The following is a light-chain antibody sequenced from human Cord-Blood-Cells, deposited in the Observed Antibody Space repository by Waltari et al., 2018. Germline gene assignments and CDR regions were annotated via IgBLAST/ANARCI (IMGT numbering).Light chain of an antibody. CDR2: DAS. CDR1: QDISNY. J-gene: IGKJ4*01. Sequence: MTQSPSSLSASVGDRVTITCQASQDISNYLNWYQQKPGKAPKLLIYDASNLETGVPSRFSGSGSGTDFTFTISSLQPEDIATYYCQQYDNLPLTFGGGTKVE. CDR3: QQYDNLPLT. V-gene: IGKV1-33*01.